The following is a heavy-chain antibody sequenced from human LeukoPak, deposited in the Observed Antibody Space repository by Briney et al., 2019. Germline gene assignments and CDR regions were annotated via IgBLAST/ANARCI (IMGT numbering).Heavy chain of an antibody. V-gene: IGHV3-30*18. Sequence: GGSLGLSCAASGFTFSSYGMHWVRQAPGKGLEWVAVISYDGSNKYYADSVKGRFTISRDNSKNTLYLQMNSLRAEDTAVYYCAKDIYSGSYLFDYWGQGTLVTVSS. J-gene: IGHJ4*02. CDR3: AKDIYSGSYLFDY. CDR1: GFTFSSYG. D-gene: IGHD1-26*01. CDR2: ISYDGSNK.